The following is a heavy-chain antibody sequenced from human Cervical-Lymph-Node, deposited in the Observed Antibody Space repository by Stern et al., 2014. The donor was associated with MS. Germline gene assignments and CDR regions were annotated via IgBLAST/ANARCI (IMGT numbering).Heavy chain of an antibody. Sequence: MQLVEPGGGVVQPGGSLRLSCVASGFTFRNYAMHWVRLAPGKELEWVAVTSDDGDKNYYADSVRGRFTVSRNNSKNTLYLQISSLRPDDTATYYCARSAHSDYWGQGSLVIVSS. J-gene: IGHJ4*02. D-gene: IGHD3-3*02. V-gene: IGHV3-30-3*01. CDR3: ARSAHSDY. CDR2: TSDDGDKN. CDR1: GFTFRNYA.